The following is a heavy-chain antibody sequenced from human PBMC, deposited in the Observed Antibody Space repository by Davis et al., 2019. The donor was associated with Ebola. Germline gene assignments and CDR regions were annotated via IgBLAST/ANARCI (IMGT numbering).Heavy chain of an antibody. Sequence: ASAKVSCKASAGTFSSYAISWVRQPPGQGLEWVGWINPNSGGTNYAQKFQGWVTMTRDTSISTAYMELSRLRSDDTAVYYCARGGYSVYYYYYYGMDVWGQGTTVTVSS. CDR2: INPNSGGT. J-gene: IGHJ6*02. CDR1: AGTFSSYA. CDR3: ARGGYSVYYYYYYGMDV. D-gene: IGHD4-11*01. V-gene: IGHV1-2*04.